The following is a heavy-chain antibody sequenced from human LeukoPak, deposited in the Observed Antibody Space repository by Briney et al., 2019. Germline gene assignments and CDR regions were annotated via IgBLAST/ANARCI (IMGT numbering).Heavy chain of an antibody. CDR1: GFTFSSYG. Sequence: GGSLRLSCAASGFTFSSYGMHWVRQAPGKGLEWVAVISYDGSNKYYADSVKGRFTISRDNSKDTLYLQMNSLRAEDTAVYYCAKDQAFEGYYFDYWGQGTLVTVSS. J-gene: IGHJ4*02. CDR3: AKDQAFEGYYFDY. V-gene: IGHV3-30*18. D-gene: IGHD3-10*01. CDR2: ISYDGSNK.